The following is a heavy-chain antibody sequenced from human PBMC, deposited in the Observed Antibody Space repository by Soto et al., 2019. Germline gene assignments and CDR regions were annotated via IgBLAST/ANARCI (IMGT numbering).Heavy chain of an antibody. V-gene: IGHV3-13*01. J-gene: IGHJ6*02. Sequence: PGGSLRLSCAASGFTFSSYDMHWVRQATGKGLEWVSAIGTAGDTYYPGSVKGRFTISRENAKNSLYLQMNSLRAEDTAVYYCARAEYDLWSGRDPDYYGMDVWGQGTTVTVSS. CDR1: GFTFSSYD. CDR3: ARAEYDLWSGRDPDYYGMDV. CDR2: IGTAGDT. D-gene: IGHD3-3*01.